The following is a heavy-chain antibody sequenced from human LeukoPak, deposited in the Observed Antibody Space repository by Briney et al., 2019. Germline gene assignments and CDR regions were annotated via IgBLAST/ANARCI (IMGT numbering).Heavy chain of an antibody. CDR1: GFTFSSYW. D-gene: IGHD6-19*01. V-gene: IGHV3-7*01. CDR2: IKQDANEK. Sequence: GGSLRLSCAASGFTFSSYWMNWVRQAPGKGLEWVANIKQDANEKYYVDSVKGRFTISRDHGKNSLYLQINSLRAEDTAVYYCARGRVGQWLVDAFDIWGQGTMVTVSS. J-gene: IGHJ3*02. CDR3: ARGRVGQWLVDAFDI.